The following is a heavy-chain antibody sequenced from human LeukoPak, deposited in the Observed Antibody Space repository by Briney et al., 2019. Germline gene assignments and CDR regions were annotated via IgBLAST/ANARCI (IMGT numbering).Heavy chain of an antibody. CDR2: ISSSTGYT. Sequence: GGSLRLSCAASGFTFSDYYMTWIRQAPGKGLEWLSFISSSTGYTNYADSVKGRFTISRDNTKNSLSLQMSSLRAEDTAVYYCARGHYGMGVWGQGTTVTVSS. V-gene: IGHV3-11*06. J-gene: IGHJ6*02. CDR3: ARGHYGMGV. CDR1: GFTFSDYY.